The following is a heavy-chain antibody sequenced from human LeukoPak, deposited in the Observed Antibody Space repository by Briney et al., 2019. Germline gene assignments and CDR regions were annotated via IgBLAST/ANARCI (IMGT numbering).Heavy chain of an antibody. D-gene: IGHD6-13*01. Sequence: SETLSLTCTVSGGSISSYYWSWIRQPPGKGLEWIGYIYYSGSTNYNPSLKSRVTISVDTSKNQFSLKLSSVTAADTAVYYCARDTAAAGIDYWGQGTLVTVSS. CDR3: ARDTAAAGIDY. J-gene: IGHJ4*02. V-gene: IGHV4-59*12. CDR1: GGSISSYY. CDR2: IYYSGST.